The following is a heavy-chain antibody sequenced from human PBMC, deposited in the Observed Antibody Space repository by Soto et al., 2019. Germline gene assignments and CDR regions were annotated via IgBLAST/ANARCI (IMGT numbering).Heavy chain of an antibody. CDR3: ARSQFDYVWGTSGYFDS. Sequence: PGESLTIYFTSSGYGFSPHWVGWVRQMPGKGLEWMGIIYPGDSDARYSPSFKGQVTISVDESTTTAFLQWSSLKASDTAMYFCARSQFDYVWGTSGYFDSWGQGTLVPVSS. CDR1: GYGFSPHW. J-gene: IGHJ4*02. CDR2: IYPGDSDA. V-gene: IGHV5-51*01. D-gene: IGHD3-16*01.